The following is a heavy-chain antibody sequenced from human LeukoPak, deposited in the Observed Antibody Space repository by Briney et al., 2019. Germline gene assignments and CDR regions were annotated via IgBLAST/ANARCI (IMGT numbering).Heavy chain of an antibody. J-gene: IGHJ4*02. CDR3: ARDANYRDRSGYPSPFDF. D-gene: IGHD6-19*01. CDR1: VDTVSVSRFF. V-gene: IGHV4-39*02. Sequence: SETLSLTCTVSVDTVSVSRFFWSWIRQPPGKGLEWIASLSDRASPKYSPSFQSRASILIDTSKNQISLNLKSVTAADTAVYYCARDANYRDRSGYPSPFDFWGKGILGTVSS. CDR2: LSDRASP.